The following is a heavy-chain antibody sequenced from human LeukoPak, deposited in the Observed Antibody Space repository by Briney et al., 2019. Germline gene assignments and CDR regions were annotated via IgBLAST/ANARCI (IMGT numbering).Heavy chain of an antibody. CDR3: AIGSGSYYKIYFDY. V-gene: IGHV4-34*01. CDR2: INHSGST. D-gene: IGHD3-10*01. Sequence: ASETLSLTCAVYGGSFSGYYWSWIRQPPGKGLEWIGEINHSGSTNYNPSLKSRVTISVDTSKNQFSLKLSSATAADTAVYYCAIGSGSYYKIYFDYWGQGTLVTVSS. J-gene: IGHJ4*02. CDR1: GGSFSGYY.